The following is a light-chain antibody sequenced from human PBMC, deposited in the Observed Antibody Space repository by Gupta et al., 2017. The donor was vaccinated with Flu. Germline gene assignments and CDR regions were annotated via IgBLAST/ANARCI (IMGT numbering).Light chain of an antibody. CDR1: QSVSSN. CDR3: QQYNSWPPRT. CDR2: GAS. Sequence: EIVMTQSPATLSVSPGERATLSCRASQSVSSNVAWYQQKPGQAPRLLIYGASTRATGIPARFSGSGSETEFTLTISSLQSEDFAVYYCQQYNSWPPRTFGRGTKVEIK. V-gene: IGKV3-15*01. J-gene: IGKJ4*02.